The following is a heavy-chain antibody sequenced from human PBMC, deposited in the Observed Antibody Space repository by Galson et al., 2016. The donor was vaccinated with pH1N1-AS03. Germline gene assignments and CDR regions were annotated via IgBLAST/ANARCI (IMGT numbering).Heavy chain of an antibody. CDR1: GFTFSIYA. V-gene: IGHV3-23*01. CDR2: VGGVDGSL. CDR3: ARGSGSPHWFDP. J-gene: IGHJ5*02. D-gene: IGHD3-3*01. Sequence: SLRLSCAASGFTFSIYAMHWVRQAPGKGLEWVSGVGGVDGSLWYAESVKDRFTVSRDNSKNTVYLQMNSLRAEDTAIYYCARGSGSPHWFDPWGQGTLVTVSA.